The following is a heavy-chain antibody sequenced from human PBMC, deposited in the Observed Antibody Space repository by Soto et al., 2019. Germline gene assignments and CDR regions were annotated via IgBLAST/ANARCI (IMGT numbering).Heavy chain of an antibody. Sequence: PSETLSLTCTVSGGSINGYYWSWIRQPPGKGLEWIGYISKSGGTNYNPALKRRVTISVDTSKNQFSLKLSSVTAADTAVYYCARAHAAGGVYDHWGQGTLVTVSS. CDR2: ISKSGGT. D-gene: IGHD2-8*02. V-gene: IGHV4-59*01. CDR3: ARAHAAGGVYDH. CDR1: GGSINGYY. J-gene: IGHJ4*02.